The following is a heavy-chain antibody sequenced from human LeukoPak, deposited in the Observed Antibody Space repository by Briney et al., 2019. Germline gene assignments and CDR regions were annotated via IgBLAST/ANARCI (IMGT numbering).Heavy chain of an antibody. Sequence: GASVKVSCKASGYTFTGYYMHWVRQAPGQGLEWMGWINPNSGGTNYAQKFQGRVTMTRDTSISTAYMELSRLRSDDTAVYYCARRPYNWNYNYYFMDVWGKGTTVTVSS. D-gene: IGHD1-20*01. V-gene: IGHV1-2*02. CDR3: ARRPYNWNYNYYFMDV. J-gene: IGHJ6*03. CDR1: GYTFTGYY. CDR2: INPNSGGT.